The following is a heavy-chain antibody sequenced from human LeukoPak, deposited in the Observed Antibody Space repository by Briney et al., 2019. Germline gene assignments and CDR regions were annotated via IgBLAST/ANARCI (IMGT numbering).Heavy chain of an antibody. Sequence: PSETLSLTCAVSGYSISSGYYWGWIRQPPGKGLEWIGSIYHSGSTHYNPSLKRVDTISVDTSKNQFSLKLSSVTAADTAVYYCAGELGWEPKWGQGTLVTVSS. CDR1: GYSISSGYY. V-gene: IGHV4-38-2*02. D-gene: IGHD4-23*01. CDR2: IYHSGST. CDR3: AGELGWEPK. J-gene: IGHJ4*02.